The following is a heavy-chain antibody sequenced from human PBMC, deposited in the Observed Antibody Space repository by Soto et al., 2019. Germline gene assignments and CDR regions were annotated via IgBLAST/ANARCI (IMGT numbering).Heavy chain of an antibody. V-gene: IGHV3-23*01. D-gene: IGHD5-18*01. CDR2: LSGDNNTDT. Sequence: GGSLRLSCVASGFTFGTSGMSWVRQAPGKGLEWISGLSGDNNTDTKYADSVKGRFTISRDNSKSTLYLQMHSLRVEDTALYYCTKDYGYDSTDWGLGTLVTVSS. CDR1: GFTFGTSG. CDR3: TKDYGYDSTD. J-gene: IGHJ4*02.